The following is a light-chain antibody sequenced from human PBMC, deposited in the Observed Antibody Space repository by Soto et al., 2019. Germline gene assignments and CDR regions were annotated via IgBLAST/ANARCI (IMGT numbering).Light chain of an antibody. CDR1: QSVSDN. V-gene: IGKV3-15*01. CDR3: QQSNNWPYT. J-gene: IGKJ2*01. CDR2: GAS. Sequence: EIVMTLSPATLSVSPGERATLSCRASQSVSDNLAWYQKKPGQAPRLLIYGASTRATGIPARFSGSGSGTEFTLTISSLQSEDFAIYYCQQSNNWPYTFGQGTKVDIK.